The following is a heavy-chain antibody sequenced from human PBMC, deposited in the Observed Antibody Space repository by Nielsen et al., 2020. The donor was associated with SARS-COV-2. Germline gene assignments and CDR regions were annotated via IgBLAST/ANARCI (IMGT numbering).Heavy chain of an antibody. D-gene: IGHD3-3*01. J-gene: IGHJ4*02. CDR2: ISYDGSNK. CDR1: GFTFSSYG. CDR3: ARLSNFWSGYNDY. Sequence: GGSLRLSCAASGFTFSSYGMHWVRQAPGKGLEWVAVISYDGSNKYYADSVKGRFTISRDNSKNTLYLQMNSLTADDTAVYYCARLSNFWSGYNDYWGQGTLVTVSS. V-gene: IGHV3-30*03.